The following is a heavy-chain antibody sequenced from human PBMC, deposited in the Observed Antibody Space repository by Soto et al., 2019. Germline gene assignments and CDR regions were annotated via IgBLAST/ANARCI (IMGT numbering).Heavy chain of an antibody. CDR2: ISAHNGNT. CDR3: ARGRYGDY. CDR1: GYAFTTYG. Sequence: QVHLVQSGAEVKKPGASVKVSCKGSGYAFTTYGITWVRQAPGQGLEWMGWISAHNGNTNYAQKLQGRVTVPRDTSTSTACMERRSLRSDDTAVYYCARGRYGDYWGQGALVTVSS. V-gene: IGHV1-18*01. J-gene: IGHJ4*02. D-gene: IGHD1-1*01.